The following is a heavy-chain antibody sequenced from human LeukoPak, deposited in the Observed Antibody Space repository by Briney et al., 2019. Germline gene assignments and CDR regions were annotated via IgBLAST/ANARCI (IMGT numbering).Heavy chain of an antibody. CDR3: TRDRPRYDYGDYRDAFDI. V-gene: IGHV3-49*03. CDR1: GFTFGDYA. J-gene: IGHJ3*02. Sequence: GGSLRLSCLASGFTFGDYAMRLFRQAPGKGLEWVGFIRSKAYGGTTEYAASVKGRFTISRDDSKSIAYLQMNSLKTEDTAVYYCTRDRPRYDYGDYRDAFDIWGQGTMVTVSS. CDR2: IRSKAYGGTT. D-gene: IGHD4-17*01.